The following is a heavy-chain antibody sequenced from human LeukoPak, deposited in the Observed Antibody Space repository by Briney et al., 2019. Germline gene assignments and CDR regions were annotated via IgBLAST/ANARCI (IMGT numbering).Heavy chain of an antibody. CDR2: VNSNSGAT. D-gene: IGHD1-26*01. J-gene: IGHJ6*03. CDR1: RYTFTDYN. CDR3: ARANRAVGGDYYYWYMDV. V-gene: IGHV1-2*02. Sequence: ASVKVSSKASRYTFTDYNMHWVRQAPGQGLEWMGWVNSNSGATDYAQKFQGRVTMTRDTSISTAYMDLSRLRSDDTAVYYGARANRAVGGDYYYWYMDVWGKGTTVTVS.